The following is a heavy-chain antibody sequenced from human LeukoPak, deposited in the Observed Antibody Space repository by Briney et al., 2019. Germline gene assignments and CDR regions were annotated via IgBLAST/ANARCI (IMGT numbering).Heavy chain of an antibody. Sequence: SETLSLTCTVSGGSISSYYWSWIRQPPGKGLEWIGEINHSGSTNYNPSLKSRVTISVDMSKNQFSLKLSSVTAADAAMYYCAVAGYGRRFDNWGQGTLVTVSS. D-gene: IGHD5-18*01. V-gene: IGHV4-34*01. CDR3: AVAGYGRRFDN. CDR1: GGSISSYY. CDR2: INHSGST. J-gene: IGHJ4*02.